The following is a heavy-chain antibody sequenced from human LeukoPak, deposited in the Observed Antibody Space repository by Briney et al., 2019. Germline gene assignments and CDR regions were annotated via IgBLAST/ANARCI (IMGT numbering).Heavy chain of an antibody. V-gene: IGHV4-31*02. Sequence: IYYSVSTYYNPALKSRVTISVDTSKNQFSLKLSSVTAADTAVYYCARAAPDYGSGSYYKDYWGQGTLVTVSS. J-gene: IGHJ4*02. CDR2: IYYSVST. CDR3: ARAAPDYGSGSYYKDY. D-gene: IGHD3-10*01.